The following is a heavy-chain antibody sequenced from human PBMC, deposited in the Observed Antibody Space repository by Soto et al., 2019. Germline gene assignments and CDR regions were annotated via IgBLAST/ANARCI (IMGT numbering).Heavy chain of an antibody. CDR1: GGSISSYY. D-gene: IGHD1-1*01. CDR3: ARDERNEPYNWFDP. J-gene: IGHJ5*02. CDR2: IYYSGST. V-gene: IGHV4-59*01. Sequence: QVQLQESGPGLVKPSETLSLTCTVSGGSISSYYWSWIRQPPGKGLEWIGYIYYSGSTNYNPSLERRVTISVDTSQNQFSLKLSSVAAADTAVYYWARDERNEPYNWFDPWGQGTLVTVSS.